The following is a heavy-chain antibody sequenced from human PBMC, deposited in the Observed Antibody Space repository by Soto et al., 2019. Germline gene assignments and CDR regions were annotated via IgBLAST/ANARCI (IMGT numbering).Heavy chain of an antibody. CDR3: ARDRGVAPPVAGNTHYYYYMDV. CDR1: GYRFTNYG. D-gene: IGHD6-19*01. CDR2: ISAYNGNT. J-gene: IGHJ6*03. Sequence: QDQLVQSGVEVKKPGASVKVSCKASGYRFTNYGITWVRQAPGQGFEWMGWISAYNGNTNYAQKFQGRVTVTTDATTSTAYLELRSLKSDDTAVYYCARDRGVAPPVAGNTHYYYYMDVWGKGTTVTVSS. V-gene: IGHV1-18*01.